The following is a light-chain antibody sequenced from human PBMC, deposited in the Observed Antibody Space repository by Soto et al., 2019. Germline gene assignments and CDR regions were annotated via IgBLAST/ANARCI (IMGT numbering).Light chain of an antibody. CDR1: SSNIGSTY. CDR2: GNN. CDR3: AAWDDSLSGYV. V-gene: IGLV1-47*02. J-gene: IGLJ1*01. Sequence: QAVLTQPPSASGSPGQRVTISCSGSSSNIGSTYVYWYQQLPGTAPKLLISGNNQRPSGVPDRFSGSKSGTSASLAISGLRSEDEADYYCAAWDDSLSGYVFGTGTKLTVL.